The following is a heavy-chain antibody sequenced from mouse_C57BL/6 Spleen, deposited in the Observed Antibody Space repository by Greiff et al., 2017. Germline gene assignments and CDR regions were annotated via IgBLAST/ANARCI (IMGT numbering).Heavy chain of an antibody. D-gene: IGHD1-1*01. J-gene: IGHJ2*01. Sequence: QVQLQQPGAELVRPGTSVKLSCKASGYTFTSYWMHWVKQRPGQGLEWIGVIDPSDSYTNYNQKFKGKATLTVDTSSSTAYMQLSSLTSDDSAVYYCARCYCYIDYWGQGTTLTVSS. CDR3: ARCYCYIDY. V-gene: IGHV1-59*01. CDR1: GYTFTSYW. CDR2: IDPSDSYT.